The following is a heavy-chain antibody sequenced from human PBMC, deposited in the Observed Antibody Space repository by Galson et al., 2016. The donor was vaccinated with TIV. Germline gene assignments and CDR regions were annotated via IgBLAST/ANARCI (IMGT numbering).Heavy chain of an antibody. CDR1: GNSLTELV. CDR3: ATVAWFPGLSLDN. J-gene: IGHJ4*02. Sequence: SCKVSGNSLTELVLHWVRQAPGKGLEWMGGFDPEVSKTVYAQRFQGRVTVTADTYRDTAYMELGSLRIEDTAVYYCATVAWFPGLSLDNWGQGTLVTVSS. D-gene: IGHD2/OR15-2a*01. CDR2: FDPEVSKT. V-gene: IGHV1-24*01.